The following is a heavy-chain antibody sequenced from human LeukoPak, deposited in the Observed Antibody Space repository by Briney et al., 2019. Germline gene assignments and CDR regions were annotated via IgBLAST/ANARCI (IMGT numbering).Heavy chain of an antibody. V-gene: IGHV4-30-2*01. D-gene: IGHD3-10*01. CDR3: ARGFAWFSVKYYFDY. CDR2: INHSGST. J-gene: IGHJ4*02. Sequence: RASQTLSLTCAVSGGSISSGGYYWSWIRQPPGKGLEWIGEINHSGSTNYNPSLKSRVTISVDTSKNQFSLKLSSVTAADTAVYYCARGFAWFSVKYYFDYWGQGTLVTVSS. CDR1: GGSISSGGYY.